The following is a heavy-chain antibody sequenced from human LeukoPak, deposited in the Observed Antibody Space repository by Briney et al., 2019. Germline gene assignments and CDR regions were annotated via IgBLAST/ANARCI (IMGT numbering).Heavy chain of an antibody. Sequence: SETLSLTCTVSGGSISSSSYYWGWIRQPPGKGLEWLGSIYYSGSTYYNPSLKSRVTISVDTSKNQFSLKPSSVTAADTAVYYCASVLDYYGSGSYLNWFDPWGQGTLVTVSS. J-gene: IGHJ5*02. CDR3: ASVLDYYGSGSYLNWFDP. D-gene: IGHD3-10*01. CDR2: IYYSGST. V-gene: IGHV4-39*01. CDR1: GGSISSSSYY.